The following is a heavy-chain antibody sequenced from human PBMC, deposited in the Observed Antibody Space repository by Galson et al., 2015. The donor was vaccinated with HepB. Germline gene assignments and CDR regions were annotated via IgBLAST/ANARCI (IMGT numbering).Heavy chain of an antibody. D-gene: IGHD3-3*01. Sequence: SLRLSCAASGFTFNRYAMHWLRQAPGKGLEWVAAISYDGTNKHYAESVKGRFTISRANSRNTLFLQKSSLKTDDTAVYYCARGREGAYDFWSGYFDTDHWGQGTRFTVSS. CDR2: ISYDGTNK. J-gene: IGHJ4*02. CDR3: ARGREGAYDFWSGYFDTDH. V-gene: IGHV3-30-3*01. CDR1: GFTFNRYA.